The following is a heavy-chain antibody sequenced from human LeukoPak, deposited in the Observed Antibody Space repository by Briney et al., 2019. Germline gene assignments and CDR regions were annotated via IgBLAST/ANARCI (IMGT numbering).Heavy chain of an antibody. CDR2: INPNSGGT. Sequence: ASVKVSCKASGYTFASYAMNWVRQAPGQGLEWMGWINPNSGGTNYAQKFQGRVTMTRDTSISTAYMELSRLRSDDTAVYYCARAPPYYYDSSGYVDYWGQGTLVTVSS. V-gene: IGHV1-2*02. D-gene: IGHD3-22*01. CDR1: GYTFASYA. J-gene: IGHJ4*02. CDR3: ARAPPYYYDSSGYVDY.